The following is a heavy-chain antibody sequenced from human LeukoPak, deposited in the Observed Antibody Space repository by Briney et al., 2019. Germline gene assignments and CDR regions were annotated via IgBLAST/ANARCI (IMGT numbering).Heavy chain of an antibody. CDR2: IYSGGST. CDR3: ARVRTDYGDYYFDY. D-gene: IGHD4-17*01. J-gene: IGHJ4*02. Sequence: PGGSLRLSRAASGFTVSSNYMSWVRQAPGKGLEWVSVIYSGGSTYYADSVKGRFTISRDNSKNTLYLQMNSLRAEDTAVYYCARVRTDYGDYYFDYWGQGTLVTVSS. V-gene: IGHV3-53*01. CDR1: GFTVSSNY.